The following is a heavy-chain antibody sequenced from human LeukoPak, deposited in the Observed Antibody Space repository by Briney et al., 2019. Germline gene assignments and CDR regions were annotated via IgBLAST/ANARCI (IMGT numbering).Heavy chain of an antibody. CDR2: ISAYNGNT. D-gene: IGHD5-12*01. CDR3: ARRDAAINEYNWFDP. Sequence: GASVKVSCKASGYTFTSYGISWVRQAPGQGLEWMGWISAYNGNTNYAQKLQGRVTMTTDTSTSTAYMELRSLRSDDTAVYYCARRDAAINEYNWFDPWGQGTLVTVSS. V-gene: IGHV1-18*01. J-gene: IGHJ5*02. CDR1: GYTFTSYG.